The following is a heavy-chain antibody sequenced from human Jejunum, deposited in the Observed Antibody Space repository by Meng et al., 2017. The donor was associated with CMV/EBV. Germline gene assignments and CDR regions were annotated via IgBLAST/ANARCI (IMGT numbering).Heavy chain of an antibody. Sequence: EVRRVRAGGGLVQPGGSLKLSCTASGFTFSGSAMHWVRQASGKGLEWVGRIRTKANNYATEYGASVKGRFTISRDDSKNTAYLQMNSLKTEDTAVYYCTRPGITGTEGCWGQGTLVTVSS. CDR3: TRPGITGTEGC. CDR2: IRTKANNYAT. CDR1: GFTFSGSA. J-gene: IGHJ4*02. D-gene: IGHD1/OR15-1a*01. V-gene: IGHV3-73*02.